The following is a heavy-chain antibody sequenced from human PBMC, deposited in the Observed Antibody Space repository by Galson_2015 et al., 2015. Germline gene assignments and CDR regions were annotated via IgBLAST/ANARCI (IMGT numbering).Heavy chain of an antibody. Sequence: QSGAEVKKPGESLKISCKGSGYSFTSYWIGWVRQMPGKGLEWMGIIYPGDSDTRYSPSFQGQVTISADKSISTAYLQWSSLKASDTAMYYCARHPPNHYDSSGYPTTDPYYYYGMDVWGQGTTVTVSS. CDR2: IYPGDSDT. D-gene: IGHD3-22*01. J-gene: IGHJ6*02. V-gene: IGHV5-51*01. CDR3: ARHPPNHYDSSGYPTTDPYYYYGMDV. CDR1: GYSFTSYW.